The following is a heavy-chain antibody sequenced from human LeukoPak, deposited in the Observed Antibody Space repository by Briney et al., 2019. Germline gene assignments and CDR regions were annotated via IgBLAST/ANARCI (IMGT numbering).Heavy chain of an antibody. D-gene: IGHD3-3*01. J-gene: IGHJ6*03. V-gene: IGHV4-34*01. CDR1: GGSFSGYY. CDR2: INHSGST. CDR3: ARKGHDFWSGYYYYYYMDV. Sequence: PSETLSLTCAVYGGSFSGYYWSWLRQPPGKGLEWIGEINHSGSTNYNPSLKSRVTISVDTSKNQFSLKLRSVTAADTAVYYCARKGHDFWSGYYYYYYMDVWGKGTTVTVSS.